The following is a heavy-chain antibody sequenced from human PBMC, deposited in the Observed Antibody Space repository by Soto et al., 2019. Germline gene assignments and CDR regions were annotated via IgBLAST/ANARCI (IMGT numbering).Heavy chain of an antibody. V-gene: IGHV3-49*03. D-gene: IGHD6-6*01. CDR3: TTNGGAARTLPRYYYYYYYMDV. CDR2: IRSKAYGGTT. Sequence: GGSLRLSCTASGFTFGDYAMSWFHQAPGKGLEWVGFIRSKAYGGTTEYAASVKGRFTISRDDSKSIAYLQMNSLKTEDTAVYYCTTNGGAARTLPRYYYYYYYMDVWGKGATVTVSS. J-gene: IGHJ6*03. CDR1: GFTFGDYA.